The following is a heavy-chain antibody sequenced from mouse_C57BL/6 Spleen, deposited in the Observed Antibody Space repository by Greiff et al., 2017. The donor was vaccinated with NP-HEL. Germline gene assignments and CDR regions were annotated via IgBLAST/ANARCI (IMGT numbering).Heavy chain of an antibody. Sequence: VQLQQSGPELVKPGASVKIPCKASGYTFTDYNMDWVKQSHGKSLEWIGDINPNNGGTNYNQKFKGKATLTVDKSSSTAYMELRSLTSEDTAVYYCARGAYGNPAWFAYWGQGTLVTVSA. CDR2: INPNNGGT. CDR1: GYTFTDYN. V-gene: IGHV1-18*01. CDR3: ARGAYGNPAWFAY. D-gene: IGHD2-1*01. J-gene: IGHJ3*01.